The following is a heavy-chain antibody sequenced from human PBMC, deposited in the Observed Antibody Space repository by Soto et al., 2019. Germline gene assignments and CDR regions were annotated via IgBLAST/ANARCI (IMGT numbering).Heavy chain of an antibody. CDR3: ARCNWNDAHYYYGMDV. J-gene: IGHJ6*02. V-gene: IGHV4-59*01. D-gene: IGHD1-20*01. CDR2: IYYSGST. CDR1: GGSISSYY. Sequence: SETLSLTCTVSGGSISSYYWSWIRQPPGKGLEWIGYIYYSGSTNYNPSLKSRVTISVDTSKNQFSLKLSSVTAADTAVYYCARCNWNDAHYYYGMDVWGQGTTVTVSS.